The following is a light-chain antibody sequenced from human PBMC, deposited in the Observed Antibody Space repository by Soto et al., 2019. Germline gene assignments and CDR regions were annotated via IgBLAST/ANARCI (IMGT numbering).Light chain of an antibody. J-gene: IGKJ1*01. V-gene: IGKV3-20*01. CDR3: QQYESSVT. CDR2: VAS. CDR1: QSVSSSF. Sequence: EIVLTQSPGSLSLSPGEGATLSCRASQSVSSSFFAWYQQKPGQAPSLLTYVASRRATGVPDRFSGSGSGTDFTLSISRLEPEDFAVYYCQQYESSVTFGQGTKVEIK.